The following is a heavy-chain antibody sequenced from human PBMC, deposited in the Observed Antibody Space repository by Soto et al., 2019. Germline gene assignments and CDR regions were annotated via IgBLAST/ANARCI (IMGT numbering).Heavy chain of an antibody. V-gene: IGHV3-74*01. CDR2: IDSDVSNT. D-gene: IGHD2-2*01. Sequence: GGSLRLSCAASGFTFSDYWMHWVRQAPGKGLVWVSRIDSDVSNTNYADSVKGRFTISRDNAKNTLYLQMNSLRAEDTAVYYCARALRYCISSNSYDWSHPCCQAPLVTVS. J-gene: IGHJ5*02. CDR1: GFTFSDYW. CDR3: ARALRYCISSNSYDWSHP.